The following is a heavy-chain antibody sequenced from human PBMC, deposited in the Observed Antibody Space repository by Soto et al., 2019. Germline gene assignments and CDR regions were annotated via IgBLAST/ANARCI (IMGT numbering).Heavy chain of an antibody. CDR1: DFDFGTYG. CDR3: TKWDLYADV. CDR2: IDADSGKI. J-gene: IGHJ6*02. Sequence: EVLLLESGGGLVQPGGSLRRSCADADFDFGTYGTTWVRQAPGRGLAWVSGIDADSGKIFYADSVSGRFIISRDNSKSMLYLQMNSLSDEDTSISDSTKWDLYADVRGQGTTVTVSS. D-gene: IGHD1-26*01. V-gene: IGHV3-23*01.